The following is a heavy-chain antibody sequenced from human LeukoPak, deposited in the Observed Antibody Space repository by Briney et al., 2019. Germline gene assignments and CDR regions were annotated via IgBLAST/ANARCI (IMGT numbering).Heavy chain of an antibody. CDR3: ARNTETAIPLPYYFDY. J-gene: IGHJ4*02. Sequence: ASVKVSCKASGYTFTIYAMHWVRQAPGQGLECMGWINTGNGNTKYSQKFQGRVTITRDTSASTAYMDLSSLRSEDTAVYYCARNTETAIPLPYYFDYWGQGTLVTVSS. CDR1: GYTFTIYA. V-gene: IGHV1-3*04. CDR2: INTGNGNT. D-gene: IGHD2-21*02.